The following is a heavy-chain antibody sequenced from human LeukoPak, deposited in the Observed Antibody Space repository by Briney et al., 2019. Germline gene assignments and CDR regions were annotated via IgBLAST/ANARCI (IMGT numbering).Heavy chain of an antibody. CDR1: GGSFSGYY. Sequence: PSETLSLTCAVYGGSFSGYYWSWIRQPPGKGLEWIGEINHSGSTNYNPSLKSRVTISVDTSKNHFSLKLSSVTAADTAVYYCARAPRLRFDYWGQGTLVTVSS. CDR2: INHSGST. CDR3: ARAPRLRFDY. J-gene: IGHJ4*02. D-gene: IGHD5-12*01. V-gene: IGHV4-34*01.